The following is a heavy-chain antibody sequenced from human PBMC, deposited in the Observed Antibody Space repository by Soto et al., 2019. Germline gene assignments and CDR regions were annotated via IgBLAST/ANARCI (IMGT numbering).Heavy chain of an antibody. CDR3: ARGQVVRGVDRDYYYYYGMDV. Sequence: SETLSLTCTVSGGSISSGGYYWSWIRQHPGKGLVWIGYIYYSGSTYYNPSLKSRVTISVDTSKNQFSLKLSSVTAADTAVYYCARGQVVRGVDRDYYYYYGMDVWGQGTTVTVSS. CDR2: IYYSGST. J-gene: IGHJ6*02. V-gene: IGHV4-31*03. D-gene: IGHD3-10*01. CDR1: GGSISSGGYY.